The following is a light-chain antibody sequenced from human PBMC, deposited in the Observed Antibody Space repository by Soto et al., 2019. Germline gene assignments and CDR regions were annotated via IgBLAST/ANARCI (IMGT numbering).Light chain of an antibody. Sequence: EIVLTQSPATLSVSPGERVILCCRACQSVDISLAWYQQKPGQAPRLLIYGASTRATDMPGTFSGRGSGTEFTLTISRLEPEDFAVYYCQHCQPYGDSPPLTFGGGTKVDIK. V-gene: IGKV3-15*01. J-gene: IGKJ4*01. CDR3: QHCQPYGDSPPLT. CDR2: GAS. CDR1: QSVDIS.